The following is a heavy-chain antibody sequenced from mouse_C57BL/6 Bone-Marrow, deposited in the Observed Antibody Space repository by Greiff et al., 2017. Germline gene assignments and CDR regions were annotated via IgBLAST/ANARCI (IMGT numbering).Heavy chain of an antibody. D-gene: IGHD2-4*01. CDR2: IDPNSGGT. J-gene: IGHJ3*01. V-gene: IGHV1-72*01. Sequence: QVQLKQPGAELVKPGASVKLSCKASGYTFTSYWMNWVKQRPGRGLEWIGRIDPNSGGTKYNEKFKSKATLTVDTPSSTAYMQHSSLKSEDSAVYYCARYFYDYAWFAYWGQGTLVTVSA. CDR3: ARYFYDYAWFAY. CDR1: GYTFTSYW.